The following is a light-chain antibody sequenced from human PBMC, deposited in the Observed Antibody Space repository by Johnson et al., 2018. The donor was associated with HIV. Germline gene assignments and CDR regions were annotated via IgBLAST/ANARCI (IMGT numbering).Light chain of an antibody. J-gene: IGLJ1*01. V-gene: IGLV1-51*02. CDR1: SSNIGNNY. CDR3: GTWDSSLSAGV. CDR2: SNN. Sequence: HSVLTQPPSVSAAPGQKVTISCSGSSSNIGNNYVSWYQQLPGTAPKLLIYSNNQRPSGVPDRFSGSKSGTSATLGITGLQTGDEADYYCGTWDSSLSAGVFGTGTKVTVL.